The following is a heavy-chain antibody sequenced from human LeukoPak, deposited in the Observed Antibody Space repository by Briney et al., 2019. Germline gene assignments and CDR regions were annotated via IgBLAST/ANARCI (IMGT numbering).Heavy chain of an antibody. D-gene: IGHD2-21*02. Sequence: GGSLRLSCVASGFTFSSHWMSWVRQAPGKGLEWVANIKQDGSEKYYVDSVKGRFTISRDNARNSLYLQMNSLRAEDTAVYHRARALVTPWGQGTMVTVSS. CDR2: IKQDGSEK. CDR1: GFTFSSHW. V-gene: IGHV3-7*01. CDR3: ARALVTP. J-gene: IGHJ3*01.